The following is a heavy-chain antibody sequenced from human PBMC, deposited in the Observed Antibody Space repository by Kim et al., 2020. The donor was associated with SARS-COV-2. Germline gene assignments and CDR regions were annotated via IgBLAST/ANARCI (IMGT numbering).Heavy chain of an antibody. CDR3: ARALGH. CDR1: GDSLSSDY. V-gene: IGHV4-4*07. CDR2: IYTSGRT. Sequence: SETLSLTCTVSGDSLSSDYWSWNRQPAGKGLEWIGRIYTSGRTNYNPPLQSRVTMSLDMSKNQFSLKLSSVPAADTAVYYCARALGHWGQGTLVTVSS. J-gene: IGHJ4*02. D-gene: IGHD3-16*02.